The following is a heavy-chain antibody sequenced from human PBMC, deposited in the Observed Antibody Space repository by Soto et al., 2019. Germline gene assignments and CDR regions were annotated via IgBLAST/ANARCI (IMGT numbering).Heavy chain of an antibody. J-gene: IGHJ3*02. CDR2: ISPYNGNT. V-gene: IGHV1-18*04. D-gene: IGHD1-7*01. CDR1: GYMFNNYG. CDR3: ARDLLPMTGTPNDAFVI. Sequence: GASVKVSCKASGYMFNNYGISWVRQAPGQGLEWMAWISPYNGNTNYAQKFQGRVTMTADSSTSTAHMELRSLKTDDTAVYYCARDLLPMTGTPNDAFVICGPGTMVSVSS.